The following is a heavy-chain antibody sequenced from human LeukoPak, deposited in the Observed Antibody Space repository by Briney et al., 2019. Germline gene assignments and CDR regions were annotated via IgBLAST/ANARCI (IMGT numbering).Heavy chain of an antibody. V-gene: IGHV4-59*01. J-gene: IGHJ4*02. CDR3: AREYSGYDNYFDY. Sequence: SETLSLTCTVSGGSISCYYWSWIRQPPGKGLEWIGYIYYSGSTNYNPSLKSRVTISVDTSKNQFSLKLSSVTAADTAVYYCAREYSGYDNYFDYWGQGTLVTVSS. CDR1: GGSISCYY. D-gene: IGHD5-12*01. CDR2: IYYSGST.